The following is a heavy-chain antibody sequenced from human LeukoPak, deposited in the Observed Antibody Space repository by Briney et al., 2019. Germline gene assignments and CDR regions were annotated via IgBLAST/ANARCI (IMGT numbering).Heavy chain of an antibody. J-gene: IGHJ4*02. V-gene: IGHV3-23*01. CDR2: INGNGGST. Sequence: GGSLRLSCAASGFTFSSYAMNWVRQAPGKGLEWVSAINGNGGSTYYADSVKGRFTISRDNSKNTLYLQMNSLRAEDTAVYSCARGTLGGGFGYWGQGTLVTVSS. D-gene: IGHD3-16*01. CDR1: GFTFSSYA. CDR3: ARGTLGGGFGY.